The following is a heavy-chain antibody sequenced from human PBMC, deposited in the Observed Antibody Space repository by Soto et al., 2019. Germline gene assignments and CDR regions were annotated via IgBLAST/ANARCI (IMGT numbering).Heavy chain of an antibody. V-gene: IGHV4-61*01. Sequence: SETLSLTCTVSGGSVSSGSYYWSWIRQPPGKGLEWIGYIYYSGSTNYTPALKSRVTIAVDTSKNQFSLKLSSVTAADTAVYYCASSGTALRTYYYFGMDVWGQGNTVT. J-gene: IGHJ6*02. CDR2: IYYSGST. D-gene: IGHD6-25*01. CDR3: ASSGTALRTYYYFGMDV. CDR1: GGSVSSGSYY.